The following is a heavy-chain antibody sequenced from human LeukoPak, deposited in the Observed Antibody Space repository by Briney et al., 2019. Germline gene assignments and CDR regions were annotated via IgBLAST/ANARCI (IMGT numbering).Heavy chain of an antibody. J-gene: IGHJ4*02. V-gene: IGHV3-9*01. CDR2: ISWNSGSI. Sequence: PGRSLRLSCAASGFTFDDYAMHWVRQAPGRGLEWASGISWNSGSIGYADSVKGRFTISRDNAKNSLYLQMNSLRAEDTALYYCAKTLVDYFDYWGQGTLVTVSS. CDR3: AKTLVDYFDY. CDR1: GFTFDDYA. D-gene: IGHD2-8*02.